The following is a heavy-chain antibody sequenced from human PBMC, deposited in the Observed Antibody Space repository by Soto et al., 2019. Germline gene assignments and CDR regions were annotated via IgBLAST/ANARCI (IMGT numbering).Heavy chain of an antibody. D-gene: IGHD5-18*01. CDR1: GGSFSGYY. Sequence: PSETLSLTCAVYGGSFSGYYWSWILQPPGKGLEWIGEINHSGSTNYNPSLKSRVTISVDTSKNQFSLKLSSVTAADTAVYYCARGRGYSRIYGMDVWGQGTTVTVSS. V-gene: IGHV4-34*01. J-gene: IGHJ6*02. CDR3: ARGRGYSRIYGMDV. CDR2: INHSGST.